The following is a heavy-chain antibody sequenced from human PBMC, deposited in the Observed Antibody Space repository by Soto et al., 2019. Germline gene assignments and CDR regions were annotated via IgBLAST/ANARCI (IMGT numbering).Heavy chain of an antibody. D-gene: IGHD2-21*01. V-gene: IGHV4-4*02. CDR3: ARGTCDGTHCYSSS. CDR1: GVSTSSTNW. CDR2: IHDYGAT. Sequence: QVQLQESGPGLVKPSGTLSLTCAVSGVSTSSTNWWTWVRQSPGKGLEWIGEIHDYGATNYNPSLKRRITILVDKSKNQFSLKLNSVTAADTAVYYCARGTCDGTHCYSSSWGQGTLVTVSS. J-gene: IGHJ5*02.